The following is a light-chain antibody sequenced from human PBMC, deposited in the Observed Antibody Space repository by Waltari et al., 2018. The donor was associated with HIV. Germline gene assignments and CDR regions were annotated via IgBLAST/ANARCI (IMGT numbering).Light chain of an antibody. CDR2: DVS. J-gene: IGLJ2*01. Sequence: QSALIHPRSRARSPGQSVPIRCSGCSPDIGDYKYFSWYQQPPGQVPKLVIFDVSKRPSGVPDRFSGDKSGNTASLTISGLQAEDEADYYCCSYAGTYTWVFGGGTRLTVL. V-gene: IGLV2-11*01. CDR1: SPDIGDYKY. CDR3: CSYAGTYTWV.